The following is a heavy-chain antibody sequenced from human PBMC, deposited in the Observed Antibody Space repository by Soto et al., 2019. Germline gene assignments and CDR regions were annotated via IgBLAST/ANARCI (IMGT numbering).Heavy chain of an antibody. CDR2: ISAYNGNT. D-gene: IGHD2-2*01. V-gene: IGHV1-18*04. CDR1: GYTFTSYG. Sequence: GASVKVSCKASGYTFTSYGISWVRQAPGQGLEWMGWISAYNGNTNYAQKLQGRVNMTTDTSTSTAYMELRRLRSDDTAVYYCARDLVCSSTSCYLLSRGDYYYYGMDVWCQGTTVTVSS. CDR3: ARDLVCSSTSCYLLSRGDYYYYGMDV. J-gene: IGHJ6*02.